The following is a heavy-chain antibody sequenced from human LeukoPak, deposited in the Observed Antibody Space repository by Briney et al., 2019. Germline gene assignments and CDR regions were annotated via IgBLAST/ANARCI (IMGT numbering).Heavy chain of an antibody. CDR2: IYHSGST. J-gene: IGHJ4*02. V-gene: IGHV4-38-2*02. CDR3: ARGTVTTSPDY. CDR1: GYSVSSGYY. Sequence: KPSETLSLTCTVSGYSVSSGYYWGWIRQPPGKGLEWIGSIYHSGSTYYNPSLKSRVTISVDTSKNQFSLKLSSVTAADTAVYYCARGTVTTSPDYWGQGTLVTVSS. D-gene: IGHD4-17*01.